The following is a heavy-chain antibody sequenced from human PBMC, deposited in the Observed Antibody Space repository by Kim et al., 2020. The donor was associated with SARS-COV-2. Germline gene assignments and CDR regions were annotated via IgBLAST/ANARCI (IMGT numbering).Heavy chain of an antibody. CDR3: ERDEDLYSSGNDDFDI. Sequence: GGSLRLSCAASGFTFSSYWMTWVRQAPGKGLDWVANIKQDGNQKYSVDSVKDRFTISRDNAKNSLYLQMNSLRAEDTAVYYYERDEDLYSSGNDDFDIWGQGTLVTVSS. CDR1: GFTFSSYW. J-gene: IGHJ3*02. CDR2: IKQDGNQK. D-gene: IGHD6-19*01. V-gene: IGHV3-7*01.